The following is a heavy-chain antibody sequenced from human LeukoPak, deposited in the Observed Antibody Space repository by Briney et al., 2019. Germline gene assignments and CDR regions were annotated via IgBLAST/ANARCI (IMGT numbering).Heavy chain of an antibody. CDR2: ISAYNGNT. V-gene: IGHV1-18*01. D-gene: IGHD2-2*01. J-gene: IGHJ5*02. Sequence: ASVKVSCKASGGTFSSYAISWVRQAPGQGLEWMGWISAYNGNTNYAQELQGRVTMTTDTSTSTAYMELRSLRSDDTAVYYCARDPADIVVVPAAIKSRFDPWGQGTLVTVSS. CDR1: GGTFSSYA. CDR3: ARDPADIVVVPAAIKSRFDP.